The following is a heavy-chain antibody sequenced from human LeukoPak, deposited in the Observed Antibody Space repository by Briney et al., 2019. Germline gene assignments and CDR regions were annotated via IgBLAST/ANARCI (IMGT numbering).Heavy chain of an antibody. J-gene: IGHJ4*02. Sequence: SETLSLTCAVYGGSFSGYYWSWIRQPPGKGLEWIGEINHSGSTNYNPSLKSRVTISVDTSKNRFSLKLSSVTAADTAVYYCARAPHYYDSSGYTYWGQGTLVTVSS. V-gene: IGHV4-34*01. CDR2: INHSGST. D-gene: IGHD3-22*01. CDR1: GGSFSGYY. CDR3: ARAPHYYDSSGYTY.